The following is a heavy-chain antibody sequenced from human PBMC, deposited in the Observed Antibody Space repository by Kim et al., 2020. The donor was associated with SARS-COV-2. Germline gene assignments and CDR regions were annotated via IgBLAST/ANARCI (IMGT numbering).Heavy chain of an antibody. CDR1: GFTFSSYS. Sequence: GGSLRLSCAASGFTFSSYSMNWVRQAPGKGLEWVSSISSSSSYIYYADSVKGRFTISRDNAKNSLYLQMNSLRAEDTAVYYCARDGLYGDYLEGLSGRYYGMDVWGQGDTVTVSS. V-gene: IGHV3-21*01. D-gene: IGHD4-17*01. CDR2: ISSSSSYI. J-gene: IGHJ6*02. CDR3: ARDGLYGDYLEGLSGRYYGMDV.